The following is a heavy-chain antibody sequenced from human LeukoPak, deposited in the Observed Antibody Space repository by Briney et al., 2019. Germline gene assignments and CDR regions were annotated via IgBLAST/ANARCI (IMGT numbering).Heavy chain of an antibody. CDR3: ARGYCSGGSCYTP. D-gene: IGHD2-15*01. CDR2: IYTSGST. Sequence: SETLSLTCTVSGGSISSYYWSWIRQPAGKGREWIGRIYTSGSTNYNPSLKRRVNMSVDTSKNQFSLKLSSVTAADSAVYYCARGYCSGGSCYTPWGQGTLVTVSS. V-gene: IGHV4-4*07. J-gene: IGHJ5*02. CDR1: GGSISSYY.